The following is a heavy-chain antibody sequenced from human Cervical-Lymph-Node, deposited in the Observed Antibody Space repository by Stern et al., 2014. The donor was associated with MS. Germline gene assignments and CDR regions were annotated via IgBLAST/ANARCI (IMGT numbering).Heavy chain of an antibody. CDR3: ARGGGLVGYFDY. CDR1: GDTFSSYA. J-gene: IGHJ4*02. Sequence: QVQLVQSVAEVKKPGSSVKVSCKASGDTFSSYAINWVRQVPGQGLEWMGGITPVFGTTNYAQKFQGRVTITADKSTNTAYMELMTLRSEDTAVYYCARGGGLVGYFDYWGQGTLVSVSS. V-gene: IGHV1-69*06. CDR2: ITPVFGTT. D-gene: IGHD1-26*01.